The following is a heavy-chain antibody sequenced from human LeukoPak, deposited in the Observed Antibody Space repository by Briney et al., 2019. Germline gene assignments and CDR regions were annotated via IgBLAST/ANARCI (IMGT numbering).Heavy chain of an antibody. D-gene: IGHD3-3*01. CDR3: ARKGPKVTIFGVVNRKTYMDV. Sequence: SETLSLTCAVYGGSFSGYYWSWIRQPPGKGLEWIGEINHSGSTNYNPSLKSRVTISVDTSKNQFSLKLSSVTAADTAVYCCARKGPKVTIFGVVNRKTYMDVWGKGTTVTVSS. CDR2: INHSGST. J-gene: IGHJ6*03. V-gene: IGHV4-34*01. CDR1: GGSFSGYY.